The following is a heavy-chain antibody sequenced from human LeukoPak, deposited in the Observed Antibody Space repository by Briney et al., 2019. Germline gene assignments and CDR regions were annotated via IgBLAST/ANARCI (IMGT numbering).Heavy chain of an antibody. J-gene: IGHJ3*02. D-gene: IGHD3-22*01. CDR1: GGSISSYY. V-gene: IGHV4-59*01. Sequence: SETLSLTCTASGGSISSYYWSWIRQPPGKGLEWIGYIYYSGSTNYNPSLKSRVTISVDTSKNQFSLKLSSVTAADTAVYYCARTYDSSGYYLGAFDIWGQGTMVTVSS. CDR3: ARTYDSSGYYLGAFDI. CDR2: IYYSGST.